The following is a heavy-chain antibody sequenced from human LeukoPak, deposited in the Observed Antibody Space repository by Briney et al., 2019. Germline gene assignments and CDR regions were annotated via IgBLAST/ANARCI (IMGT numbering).Heavy chain of an antibody. D-gene: IGHD1-26*01. V-gene: IGHV3-48*03. J-gene: IGHJ4*02. Sequence: GRSLRLSCAASAFTFSSYDMNWVRQAPGKGLEWISYISSSGNIYYADSVKGRFTISRDNSKNTLYLQMNSLRAEDTAVYYCARSWSVGARLRYFDYWGQGTLVTVSS. CDR3: ARSWSVGARLRYFDY. CDR2: ISSSGNI. CDR1: AFTFSSYD.